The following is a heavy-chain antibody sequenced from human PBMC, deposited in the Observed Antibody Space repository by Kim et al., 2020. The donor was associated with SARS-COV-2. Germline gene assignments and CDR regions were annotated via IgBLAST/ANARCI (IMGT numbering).Heavy chain of an antibody. D-gene: IGHD1-26*01. CDR3: ARSIVGPSTDY. CDR2: T. Sequence: TVYADPVKDRFTISRGNAKNTLYLQMNSLRAEDTAIYYCARSIVGPSTDYWGQGTLVTVSS. J-gene: IGHJ4*02. V-gene: IGHV3-74*01.